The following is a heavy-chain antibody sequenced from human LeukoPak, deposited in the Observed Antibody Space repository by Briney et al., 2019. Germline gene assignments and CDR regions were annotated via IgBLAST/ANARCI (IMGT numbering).Heavy chain of an antibody. J-gene: IGHJ4*02. D-gene: IGHD5-12*01. CDR1: GFTFSTLA. V-gene: IGHV3-23*01. CDR3: ASDVEGYSGYDPGY. Sequence: GGSLRLSCAASGFTFSTLAMSWVRQAPGKGLEWVSAISGSGGSTYYADSVKGRFTISRDNSKNSLYLQMNSLRAEDTAVYYCASDVEGYSGYDPGYWGQGTLVTVSS. CDR2: ISGSGGST.